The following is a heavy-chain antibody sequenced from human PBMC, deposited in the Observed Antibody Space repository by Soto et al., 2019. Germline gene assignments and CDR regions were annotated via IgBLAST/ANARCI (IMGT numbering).Heavy chain of an antibody. D-gene: IGHD6-13*01. Sequence: HLGGSLRLSCAASGFTFNNFAMSWVRQAPGKGLEWVSGITASGSFTYYAASVKGRFTISRDNRKNTLSLQIDSLRGEDTASYYCVKDSSRWYYFDYWGPGTLVTVSS. CDR2: ITASGSFT. J-gene: IGHJ4*02. CDR3: VKDSSRWYYFDY. CDR1: GFTFNNFA. V-gene: IGHV3-23*01.